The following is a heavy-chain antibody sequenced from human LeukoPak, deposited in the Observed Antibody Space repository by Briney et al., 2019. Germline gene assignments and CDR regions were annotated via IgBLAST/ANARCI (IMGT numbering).Heavy chain of an antibody. CDR3: ARRAMVRGVYRAPSDY. CDR2: IKQDGSEK. Sequence: GGSLRLSCAASGFTFSSYWMSWVRQAPGKGLEWVANIKQDGSEKYYVDSVKGRFTISRDNAKSSLYLQMNSLRAEDTAVYYCARRAMVRGVYRAPSDYWGQGTLVTVSS. V-gene: IGHV3-7*03. D-gene: IGHD3-10*01. CDR1: GFTFSSYW. J-gene: IGHJ4*02.